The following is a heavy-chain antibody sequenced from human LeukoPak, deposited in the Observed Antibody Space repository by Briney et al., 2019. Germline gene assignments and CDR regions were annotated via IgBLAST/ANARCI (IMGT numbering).Heavy chain of an antibody. CDR1: GGSISSGSYY. J-gene: IGHJ4*02. Sequence: PSETLSLTCTVSGGSISSGSYYWSWIRQPAGKGLECIGRIYTSGSSNYNPSLKSRVTISVDTTKNQFSLKLSSVTAADTAVYYCASGVVVPAASYPIDYWGQGTLVTVSS. CDR2: IYTSGSS. CDR3: ASGVVVPAASYPIDY. D-gene: IGHD2-2*01. V-gene: IGHV4-61*02.